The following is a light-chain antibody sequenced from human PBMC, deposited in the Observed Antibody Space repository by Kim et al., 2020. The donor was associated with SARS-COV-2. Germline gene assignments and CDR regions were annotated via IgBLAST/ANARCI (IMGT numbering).Light chain of an antibody. V-gene: IGKV3-15*01. J-gene: IGKJ1*01. Sequence: VSPGERATLTGRASRSISSDLAGNRKKPGQAPRLLIYGASTRATGFPARFSGSGSGTEFTLSISSLQSEDFAVYYCQQYNNWPRTFGQGTKVDIK. CDR2: GAS. CDR1: RSISSD. CDR3: QQYNNWPRT.